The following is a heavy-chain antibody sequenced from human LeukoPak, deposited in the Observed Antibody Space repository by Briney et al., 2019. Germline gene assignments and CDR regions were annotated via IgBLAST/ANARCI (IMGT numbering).Heavy chain of an antibody. V-gene: IGHV3-48*01. CDR1: GFSFSSYG. Sequence: GGSLRLSCAASGFSFSSYGMNWVRQTPGKGLEWVSFISDSGTTRKYADSVEGRFSISRDNAKNSLYLQMNSLRAEDTAMYYCMRGFSSSSGSYWGQGTLVTVSS. CDR3: MRGFSSSSGSY. CDR2: ISDSGTTR. D-gene: IGHD6-6*01. J-gene: IGHJ4*02.